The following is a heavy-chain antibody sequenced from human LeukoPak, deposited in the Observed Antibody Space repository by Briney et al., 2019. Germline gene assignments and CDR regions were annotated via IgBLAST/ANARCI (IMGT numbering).Heavy chain of an antibody. D-gene: IGHD2-15*01. CDR2: INPNSGGT. V-gene: IGHV1-2*02. CDR1: GYTFTGYY. J-gene: IGHJ4*02. Sequence: ASVKVSCKASGYTFTGYYMHWVRQAPGQGLEWMGWINPNSGGTNYAQKFQGRVTMTRDTSISTAYMELSRLRSDDTAVYYCARDQPDLLSGFDYWGQGTLVTVSS. CDR3: ARDQPDLLSGFDY.